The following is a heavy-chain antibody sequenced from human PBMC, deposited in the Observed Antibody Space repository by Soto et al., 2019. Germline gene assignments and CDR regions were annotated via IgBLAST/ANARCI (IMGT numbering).Heavy chain of an antibody. CDR2: ISGIGAGT. CDR1: GFTFSNYG. D-gene: IGHD6-13*01. V-gene: IGHV3-23*01. CDR3: AKLKDGAGTDY. J-gene: IGHJ4*02. Sequence: GGSLRLSCAASGFTFSNYGMSWVRQAPGKGLEWVSSISGIGAGTYYTDSVKGRFSISRDNPKNMLYLQMNSLRVEDTAIYYCAKLKDGAGTDYWGKGTLVTVSS.